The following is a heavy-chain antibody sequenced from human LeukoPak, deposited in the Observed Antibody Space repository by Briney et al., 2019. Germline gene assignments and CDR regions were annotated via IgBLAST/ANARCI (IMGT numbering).Heavy chain of an antibody. CDR1: GDSVSSNSDV. J-gene: IGHJ4*02. Sequence: SQTLSLTCAISGDSVSSNSDVWNWIRQSPSRGLEWLGRAYYRSKWYNDYAVSVKSRIIINPDTSKNQFSLQLNSVTPEDTAVYYCARGYCIGGSCYFDYWGQGTLVTVSS. D-gene: IGHD2-15*01. CDR3: ARGYCIGGSCYFDY. V-gene: IGHV6-1*01. CDR2: AYYRSKWYN.